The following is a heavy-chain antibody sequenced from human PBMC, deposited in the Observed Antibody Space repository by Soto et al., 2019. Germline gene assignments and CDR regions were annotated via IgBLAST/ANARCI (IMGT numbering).Heavy chain of an antibody. D-gene: IGHD2-21*02. CDR1: GFNFTISA. CDR2: IVVGSGNT. Sequence: KVCCKASGFNFTISAVQWVRQARGQRLEWIGWIVVGSGNTNYAQKFQERVTITRDMSTSTAYMELSSLRSEDTAVYYCAAEGRTYCGGDCYDVFDIWGQGTMVTVSS. V-gene: IGHV1-58*01. J-gene: IGHJ3*02. CDR3: AAEGRTYCGGDCYDVFDI.